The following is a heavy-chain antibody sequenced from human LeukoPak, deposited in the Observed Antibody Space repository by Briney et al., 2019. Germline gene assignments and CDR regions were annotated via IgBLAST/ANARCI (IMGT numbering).Heavy chain of an antibody. J-gene: IGHJ3*02. CDR3: ARESLLLGTFDI. CDR1: GGSFSGYY. V-gene: IGHV4-34*01. CDR2: INHSGST. Sequence: SETLSLTCAVYGGSFSGYYWSWIRQPPGKGLEWIGEINHSGSTNYNPSLKSRVTISVDTSKNQFSLKLSSVTAADTAVYYCARESLLLGTFDIWGQGTMVTVSS. D-gene: IGHD2-15*01.